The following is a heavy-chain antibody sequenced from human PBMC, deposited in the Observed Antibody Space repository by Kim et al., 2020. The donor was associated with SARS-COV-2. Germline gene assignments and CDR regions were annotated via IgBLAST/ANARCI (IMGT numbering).Heavy chain of an antibody. CDR3: ARVFAVEGGYYYYGMDV. V-gene: IGHV1-69*06. CDR1: GGTFSSYA. J-gene: IGHJ6*02. CDR2: IIPIFGTA. Sequence: SVKVSCKASGGTFSSYAISWVRQAPGQGLEWMGGIIPIFGTANYAQKFQGRVTITADKSTSTAYMELSSLRSEDTAVYYCARVFAVEGGYYYYGMDVWGQGTTVTVSS. D-gene: IGHD2-21*01.